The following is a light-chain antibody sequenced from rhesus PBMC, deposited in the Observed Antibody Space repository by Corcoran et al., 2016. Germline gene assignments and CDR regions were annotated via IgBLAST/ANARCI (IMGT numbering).Light chain of an antibody. J-gene: IGKJ4*01. CDR2: AAS. V-gene: IGKV1-28*02. CDR1: QGISSY. Sequence: DIQMTQSPSSLSASVGDTVTITCRASQGISSYLNWFQQKPGKAPKLLIYAASSLESGVPSRFSGSGSGTYFTLTISNLQPEDFAVYYCLQHKSYPLTFGGGTKVELK. CDR3: LQHKSYPLT.